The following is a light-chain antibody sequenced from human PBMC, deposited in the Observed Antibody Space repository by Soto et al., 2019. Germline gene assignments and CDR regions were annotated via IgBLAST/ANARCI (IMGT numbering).Light chain of an antibody. Sequence: DIVMTQSPDSLAVSLGERATINCKSSQSVLYSSNNKNYLAWYQQKPGQPPKLLIYWASTRESGVPDRFSGSGSGTDFTLTISSLQAEDVAVYYCQQYTSYPWTFGQGTMVDI. CDR1: QSVLYSSNNKNY. J-gene: IGKJ1*01. V-gene: IGKV4-1*01. CDR3: QQYTSYPWT. CDR2: WAS.